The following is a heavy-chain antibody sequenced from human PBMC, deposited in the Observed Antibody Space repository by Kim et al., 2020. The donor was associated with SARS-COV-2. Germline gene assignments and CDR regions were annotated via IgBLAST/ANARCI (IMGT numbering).Heavy chain of an antibody. CDR2: IYYSGST. D-gene: IGHD3-10*01. Sequence: SETLSLTCTVSGGSISSSSYYWGWIRQPPGKGLEWIGSIYYSGSTYYNPSLKSRVTISVDTSKNQFSLKLSSVTAADTAVYYCARTVSGDDGDYYFDYWG. CDR3: ARTVSGDDGDYYFDY. J-gene: IGHJ4*01. CDR1: GGSISSSSYY. V-gene: IGHV4-39*01.